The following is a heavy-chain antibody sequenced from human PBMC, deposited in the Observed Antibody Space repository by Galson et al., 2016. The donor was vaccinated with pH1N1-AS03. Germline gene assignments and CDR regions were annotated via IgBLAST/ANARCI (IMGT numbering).Heavy chain of an antibody. Sequence: SLRLSCAAPGFTFSSHGMHWVRRTPGKGLEWVAVIWHDGSEKYYADSVKGRFTISRDNSKNTLYLQMNSLRAEDTSVYYCARDRHYYDYIWGTYRYDWYFDLWGRGTLVTVSS. J-gene: IGHJ2*01. CDR1: GFTFSSHG. D-gene: IGHD3-16*02. CDR2: IWHDGSEK. CDR3: ARDRHYYDYIWGTYRYDWYFDL. V-gene: IGHV3-33*01.